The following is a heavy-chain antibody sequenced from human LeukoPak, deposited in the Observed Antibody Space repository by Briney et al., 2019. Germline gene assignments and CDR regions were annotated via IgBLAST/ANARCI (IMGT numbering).Heavy chain of an antibody. CDR3: ARVSYICWCDP. D-gene: IGHD3-3*02. J-gene: IGHJ5*02. CDR2: IYHSGST. V-gene: IGHV4-38-2*02. CDR1: GYSISSGYY. Sequence: PSETLSLTCTVSGYSISSGYYWGWIRQPPVKGLEWIGSIYHSGSTYYNPSLKSRVTISVDTSKNQFSLKLSSVTAADTAVYYCARVSYICWCDPWGQGTLVTVSS.